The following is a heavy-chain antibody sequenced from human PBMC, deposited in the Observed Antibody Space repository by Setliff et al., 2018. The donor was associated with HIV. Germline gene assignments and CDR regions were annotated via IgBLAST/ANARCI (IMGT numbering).Heavy chain of an antibody. V-gene: IGHV1-2*02. D-gene: IGHD3-10*01. Sequence: GASVKVSCKTAGSTFTGHFIHWMRQAPEQGLEWMGWINPNSGATDYAWRFEGRVTMTSDTSIRTVYMELSSLRSDDTAVYYCARDTAIGWYGESKMSDFWGQGTLVTVSS. CDR2: INPNSGAT. CDR3: ARDTAIGWYGESKMSDF. CDR1: GSTFTGHF. J-gene: IGHJ4*02.